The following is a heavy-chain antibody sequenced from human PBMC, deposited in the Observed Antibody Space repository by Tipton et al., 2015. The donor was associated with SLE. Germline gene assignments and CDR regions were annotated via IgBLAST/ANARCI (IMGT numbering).Heavy chain of an antibody. V-gene: IGHV4-31*03. D-gene: IGHD6-13*01. CDR3: ARGLSAYSSTWFYYYYAMDV. CDR2: IYYTGST. J-gene: IGHJ6*02. Sequence: TLSLTCTVSGGSIRSTNYYWSWIRQHPEKGLEWIGYIYYTGSTSYNPSLESRVTISVDTSKNQFSLRLTSVTAADTAVYYCARGLSAYSSTWFYYYYAMDVWGQGTTVTVSS. CDR1: GGSIRSTNYY.